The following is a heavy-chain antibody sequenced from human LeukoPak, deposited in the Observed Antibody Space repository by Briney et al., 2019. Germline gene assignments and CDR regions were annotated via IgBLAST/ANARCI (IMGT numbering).Heavy chain of an antibody. CDR2: INHSGST. D-gene: IGHD2-15*01. V-gene: IGHV4-34*01. CDR3: ARVSCSGGSCYSELRIPSYYYYYYGMDV. CDR1: GGSFSGYY. J-gene: IGHJ6*02. Sequence: PSETLSLTCAVYGGSFSGYYWSWIRQPPGKGLEWIGEINHSGSTNYNPSLKSRVTISVDTSKNQFSLKLSSVTAADTAVYYCARVSCSGGSCYSELRIPSYYYYYYGMDVWGQGTTVTVSS.